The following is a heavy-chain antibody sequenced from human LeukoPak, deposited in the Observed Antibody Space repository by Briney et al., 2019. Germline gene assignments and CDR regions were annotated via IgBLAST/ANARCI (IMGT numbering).Heavy chain of an antibody. CDR1: GFIFSAYT. CDR3: ARVAQYYYDSSGYYCPDY. J-gene: IGHJ4*02. Sequence: GGSLRLSCAASGFIFSAYTMNWIRQAPGKGLEWVSSISSSSTYKYYADSVKGRFTISRDNAQNSVYLQMNSLRAEDTAVYYCARVAQYYYDSSGYYCPDYWGQGTLVTVSS. V-gene: IGHV3-21*01. D-gene: IGHD3-22*01. CDR2: ISSSSTYK.